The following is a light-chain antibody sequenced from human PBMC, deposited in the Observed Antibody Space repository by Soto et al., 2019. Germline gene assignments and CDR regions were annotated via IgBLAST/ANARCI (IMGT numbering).Light chain of an antibody. J-gene: IGKJ1*01. CDR3: KQYDSYWT. Sequence: DLQMTQSPSTLSASVGDRVTITCRASQSISRWLAWYQQKPGTAPKLVIYRASSLESGVPSRFSGSGFGTEFNLTISSLQPDDFATYYCKQYDSYWTFGKGTKVDIK. CDR2: RAS. V-gene: IGKV1-5*03. CDR1: QSISRW.